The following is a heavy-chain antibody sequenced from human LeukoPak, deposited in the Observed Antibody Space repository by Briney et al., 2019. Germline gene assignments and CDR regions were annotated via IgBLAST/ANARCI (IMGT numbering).Heavy chain of an antibody. CDR2: ISSSSSYI. CDR1: GFTFSSYS. D-gene: IGHD6-13*01. V-gene: IGHV3-21*01. Sequence: PGGSLRLSCAASGFTFSSYSMNWARQAPGKGREWVSSISSSSSYIYYADSVKGRFTISRDNSKNTLYLQMNSLRAEDTAVYYCAKDLRYNSPLRFDYWGQGTLVTVSS. J-gene: IGHJ4*02. CDR3: AKDLRYNSPLRFDY.